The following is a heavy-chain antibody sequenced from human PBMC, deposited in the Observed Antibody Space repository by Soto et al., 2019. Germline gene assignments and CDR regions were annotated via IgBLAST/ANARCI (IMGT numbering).Heavy chain of an antibody. V-gene: IGHV1-18*01. CDR1: GYTFTSYG. CDR3: ARDGGSDVLRFLEWVPYGMDV. J-gene: IGHJ6*02. Sequence: GASVKVSCKASGYTFTSYGISWVRQAPGQGLEWMGWISAYNGNTNYAQKLQGRVTMTTDTSTSTAYMELRSLRSDDTAVYYCARDGGSDVLRFLEWVPYGMDVWGQGTTVTVSS. D-gene: IGHD3-3*01. CDR2: ISAYNGNT.